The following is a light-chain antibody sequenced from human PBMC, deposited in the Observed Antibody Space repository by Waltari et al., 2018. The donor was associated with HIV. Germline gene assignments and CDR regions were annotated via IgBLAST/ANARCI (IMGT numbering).Light chain of an antibody. CDR1: ESVSNY. J-gene: IGKJ3*01. CDR3: QHRNSWAV. V-gene: IGKV3-11*01. CDR2: GAF. Sequence: EIVLTQSPATLSLSPGERATLSCRASESVSNYLAWYQQKPGQAPRLLIYGAFSGATGIPARFSASGSGTDFTLTISSLEPEDFAVYYCQHRNSWAVFGPGTKVDI.